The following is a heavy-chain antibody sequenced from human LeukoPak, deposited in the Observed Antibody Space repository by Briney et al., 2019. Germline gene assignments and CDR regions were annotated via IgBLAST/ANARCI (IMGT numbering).Heavy chain of an antibody. J-gene: IGHJ4*02. Sequence: VGSLRLSCAPSRFTLSSNYMSWVRQAPGKGLGGGSVIYSGGSTSYADSVKGRFTISRDNSKNTLYLQMNSLRAEDTAVYYCARAVRSGYDLNYFDYWGQGTLVTVSS. D-gene: IGHD5-12*01. CDR3: ARAVRSGYDLNYFDY. CDR2: IYSGGST. CDR1: RFTLSSNY. V-gene: IGHV3-53*01.